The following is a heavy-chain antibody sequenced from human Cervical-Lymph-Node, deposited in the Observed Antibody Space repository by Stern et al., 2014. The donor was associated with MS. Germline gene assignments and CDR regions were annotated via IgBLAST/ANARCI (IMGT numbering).Heavy chain of an antibody. J-gene: IGHJ2*01. CDR1: GYSFSNFW. V-gene: IGHV5-51*03. CDR3: AKTLSGGSRYFDL. CDR2: IYPGDSDT. D-gene: IGHD3-16*01. Sequence: EVQLVESGAEVKKPGESLKISCKGSGYSFSNFWIGWVRQMPGKGLEWMGIIYPGDSDTKYSPSFQGQVTISAGKSISTPYLQWSSLKASDTAIYYCAKTLSGGSRYFDLWGRGTLVTVSS.